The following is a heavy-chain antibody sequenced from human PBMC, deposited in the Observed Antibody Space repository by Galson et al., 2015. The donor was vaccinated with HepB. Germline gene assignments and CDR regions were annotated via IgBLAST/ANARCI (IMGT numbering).Heavy chain of an antibody. CDR2: ISAYNGNT. Sequence: SVKVSCKASGYTFTSYDITWVRQAPGQGLEWMGWISAYNGNTNYAQKLQGRVTRTTDTSTSTAYMELRSLRFDDTAVYYCARHRDAGFSSACTFDYWGQGTLVTVSS. J-gene: IGHJ4*02. V-gene: IGHV1-18*01. CDR3: ARHRDAGFSSACTFDY. D-gene: IGHD6-19*01. CDR1: GYTFTSYD.